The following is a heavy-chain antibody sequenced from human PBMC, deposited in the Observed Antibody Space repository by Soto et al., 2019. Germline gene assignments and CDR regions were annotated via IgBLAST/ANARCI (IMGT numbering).Heavy chain of an antibody. Sequence: QVQLVESGGGVVQPGRSLRLSCAASGFTFSSYAMHWVRQAPGKGLEWVAVISYDGSNKYYADSVKGRFTISRDNSKKTLYLQMNSLRAEDTAVYYCARDKGAQQLASTDYWGQGTLVTVSS. J-gene: IGHJ4*02. V-gene: IGHV3-30-3*01. CDR2: ISYDGSNK. CDR1: GFTFSSYA. D-gene: IGHD6-6*01. CDR3: ARDKGAQQLASTDY.